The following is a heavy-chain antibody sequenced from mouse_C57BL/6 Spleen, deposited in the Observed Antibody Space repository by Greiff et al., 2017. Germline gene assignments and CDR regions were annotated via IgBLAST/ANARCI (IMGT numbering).Heavy chain of an antibody. CDR1: GFNIKDYY. V-gene: IGHV14-2*01. CDR3: ARGAFRTGAMDY. CDR2: IDPEDGET. Sequence: EVQLQQSGAELVKPGASVKLSCTASGFNIKDYYMHWVKQRTEQGLEWIGRIDPEDGETTYAPKFQGKATITADRSSNTAYLQRSSLTSEDTAVYYCARGAFRTGAMDYWGQGTSVTVSS. J-gene: IGHJ4*01.